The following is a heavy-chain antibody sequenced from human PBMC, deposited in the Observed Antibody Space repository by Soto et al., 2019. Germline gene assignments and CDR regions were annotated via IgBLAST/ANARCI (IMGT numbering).Heavy chain of an antibody. Sequence: EVQLLESGGGLAQPGGSLSLSCAASGFIFNSYAVSWVRQAPGKGLEWVSLISGSGDITYYADSVKGRFSISRDKFNNTLYLQMNSLRAEDTAIYYCVKNGAYADFFDYWGQGTLVTVSS. CDR1: GFIFNSYA. V-gene: IGHV3-23*01. D-gene: IGHD2-8*01. CDR2: ISGSGDIT. CDR3: VKNGAYADFFDY. J-gene: IGHJ4*02.